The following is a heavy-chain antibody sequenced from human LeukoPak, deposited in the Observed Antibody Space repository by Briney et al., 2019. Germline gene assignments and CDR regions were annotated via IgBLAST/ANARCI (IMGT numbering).Heavy chain of an antibody. D-gene: IGHD1-14*01. CDR1: GFTFSNYW. V-gene: IGHV3-48*01. Sequence: PGGSLRLSCATSGFTFSNYWMTWVRKAPGRGLEWVSYISSSSSTIYYADSVKGRFTISRDNAKNSLYLQMNSLRAEDTAVYYCARGIRYTVDYWGQGTLVTVSS. CDR3: ARGIRYTVDY. J-gene: IGHJ4*02. CDR2: ISSSSSTI.